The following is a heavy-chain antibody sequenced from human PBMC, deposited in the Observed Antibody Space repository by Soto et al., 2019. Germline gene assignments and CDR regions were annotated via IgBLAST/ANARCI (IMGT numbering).Heavy chain of an antibody. V-gene: IGHV3-11*01. CDR3: ARSVEMATISDY. J-gene: IGHJ4*02. CDR1: GFTFSHYY. CDR2: ISSSVSTI. D-gene: IGHD5-12*01. Sequence: GGSLRLSCAASGFTFSHYYMSWIRQAPGKGLEWVSYISSSVSTIYYADFVKGRFTISRDNAKNSLYLQMNSLRAEDTAVYYCARSVEMATISDYWGQGTLVTVSS.